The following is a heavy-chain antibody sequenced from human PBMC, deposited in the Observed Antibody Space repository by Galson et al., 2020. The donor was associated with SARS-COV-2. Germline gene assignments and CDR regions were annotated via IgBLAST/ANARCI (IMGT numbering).Heavy chain of an antibody. D-gene: IGHD2-21*01. V-gene: IGHV1-69*13. CDR2: IIPSFDTA. Sequence: SVKVSCKASGGTFSSYGFNWVRQAPGQGLEWMGGIIPSFDTANYEQRFQGRVTITADESSETAYMQLRSLRSEDTAVYYCAREVPGDLAYYFDYWGQGTLITVSS. J-gene: IGHJ4*02. CDR3: AREVPGDLAYYFDY. CDR1: GGTFSSYG.